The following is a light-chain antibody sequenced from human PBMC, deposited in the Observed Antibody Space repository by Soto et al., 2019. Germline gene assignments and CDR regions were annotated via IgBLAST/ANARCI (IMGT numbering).Light chain of an antibody. Sequence: EIVMTQSPATLSVSPGERATLSCRASQSVSSNLVWYQQKPGQAPRILIYGASTRSTGIPARFSGSGSGTEFTLTISSLESEDFALYYCQQYNNWPPTFGQGTKLEIK. CDR2: GAS. CDR1: QSVSSN. J-gene: IGKJ2*01. CDR3: QQYNNWPPT. V-gene: IGKV3-15*01.